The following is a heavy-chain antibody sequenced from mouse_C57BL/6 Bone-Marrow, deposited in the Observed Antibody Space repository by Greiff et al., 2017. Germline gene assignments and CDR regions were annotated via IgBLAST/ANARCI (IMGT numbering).Heavy chain of an antibody. CDR2: IDPETGGT. Sequence: QVQLQQSGAELVRPGASVTLSCKASGYAFTDYEMHWVKQTPVHGLEWIGAIDPETGGTAYNEKFKGKAILTADKSSSTAYMELRSLTSEDSAVYYCTSSGDYGSSGDWGQGTTLTVSS. J-gene: IGHJ2*01. CDR1: GYAFTDYE. CDR3: TSSGDYGSSGD. V-gene: IGHV1-15*01. D-gene: IGHD1-1*01.